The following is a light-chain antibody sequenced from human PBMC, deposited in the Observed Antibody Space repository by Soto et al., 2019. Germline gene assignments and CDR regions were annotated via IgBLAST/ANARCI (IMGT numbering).Light chain of an antibody. CDR1: SSDVGAYNY. CDR3: SSYAGSNNHVV. CDR2: EVS. V-gene: IGLV2-8*01. J-gene: IGLJ2*01. Sequence: QSALTQPPSASGSPGQSVTVSCTGTSSDVGAYNYVSWYQQHPGKAPKLMIYEVSKRPSGVPDRFSGSKSGSTASPTVSGLQAEDEADYYCSSYAGSNNHVVFGGGTKLTVL.